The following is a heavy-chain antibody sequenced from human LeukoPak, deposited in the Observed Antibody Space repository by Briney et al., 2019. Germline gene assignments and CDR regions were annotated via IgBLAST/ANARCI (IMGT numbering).Heavy chain of an antibody. CDR2: IYYSGST. Sequence: SETLSLTCTVSGGSISSYYWSWIRQPPGKGLEWIGYIYYSGSTNYNPSLKSRVTISVDTSKNQFSLKLSSVTAADTAVYYCARGGMVRGVSFDYWGQGTLVTVSS. J-gene: IGHJ4*02. V-gene: IGHV4-59*01. CDR3: ARGGMVRGVSFDY. CDR1: GGSISSYY. D-gene: IGHD3-10*01.